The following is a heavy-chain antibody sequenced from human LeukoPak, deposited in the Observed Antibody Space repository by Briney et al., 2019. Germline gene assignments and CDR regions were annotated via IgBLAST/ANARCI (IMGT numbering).Heavy chain of an antibody. V-gene: IGHV4-59*08. Sequence: PSETPSLTCTVSGGSISSYYWSWIRQPPGKGLEWIGYIYNSGNTNYNPSLKSRLTMSVDTSKSQFSLKLSSVTAADTAVYYCARSRVGTTVYAFDIWGPGTTVVVSS. CDR3: ARSRVGTTVYAFDI. CDR1: GGSISSYY. CDR2: IYNSGNT. D-gene: IGHD1-26*01. J-gene: IGHJ3*02.